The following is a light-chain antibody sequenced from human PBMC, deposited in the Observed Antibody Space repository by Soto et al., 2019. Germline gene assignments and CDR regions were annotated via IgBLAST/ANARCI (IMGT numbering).Light chain of an antibody. CDR2: AAS. J-gene: IGKJ1*01. V-gene: IGKV1-8*01. Sequence: AIRMTQSPSSLSASTGDRVTITCRVSQGISSYLAWYQQKPGKAPKLLIYAASTLQSGVPSRFSVSGSGTDFTLTISCLQSEDFATYYCQQYYSYPWTFGKGTKVEIK. CDR3: QQYYSYPWT. CDR1: QGISSY.